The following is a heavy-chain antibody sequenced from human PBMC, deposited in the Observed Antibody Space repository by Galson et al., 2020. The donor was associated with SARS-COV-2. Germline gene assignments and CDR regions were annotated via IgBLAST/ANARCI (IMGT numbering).Heavy chain of an antibody. CDR1: GFTFSSYA. D-gene: IGHD1-26*01. CDR3: ARVGSGSYYGPFDY. CDR2: ISYDGSNK. J-gene: IGHJ4*02. V-gene: IGHV3-30*04. Sequence: GGSLRLSCAASGFTFSSYAMHWVRQAPGKGLEWVAVISYDGSNKYYADSVKGRFTISRDNSKNTLYLQMNSLRAEDTAVYYCARVGSGSYYGPFDYWGQGTLVTVSS.